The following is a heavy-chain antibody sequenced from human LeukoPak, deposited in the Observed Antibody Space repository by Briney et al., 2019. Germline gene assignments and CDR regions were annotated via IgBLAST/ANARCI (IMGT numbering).Heavy chain of an antibody. Sequence: SETLSLTCAVYGGSFSGYYWSWIRQPPGKGLEWIGEINHSGSTNYNPSLKSRVTISVDTSKNQFSLKLSSVTAADTAVYYCAREYITVTTGTYYFDYWGQGTLVTVSS. CDR3: AREYITVTTGTYYFDY. V-gene: IGHV4-34*01. CDR2: INHSGST. J-gene: IGHJ4*02. D-gene: IGHD4-17*01. CDR1: GGSFSGYY.